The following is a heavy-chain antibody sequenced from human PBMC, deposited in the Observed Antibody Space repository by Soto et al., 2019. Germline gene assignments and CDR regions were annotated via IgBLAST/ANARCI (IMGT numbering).Heavy chain of an antibody. D-gene: IGHD3-10*02. CDR3: VRETYVDGDMHFDC. CDR2: ISQNSVRI. Sequence: GGSLRLSCAASGFSFSSHEMNWVRQAPGKGLEWISYISQNSVRIHYADSVKGRFTISRDDANDSLYLQMNSLRAEDTAVYYSVRETYVDGDMHFDCWVHVTLVTVYS. J-gene: IGHJ4*01. V-gene: IGHV3-48*03. CDR1: GFSFSSHE.